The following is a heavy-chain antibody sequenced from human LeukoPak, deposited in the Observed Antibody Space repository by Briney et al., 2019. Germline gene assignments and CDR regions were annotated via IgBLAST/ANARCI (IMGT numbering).Heavy chain of an antibody. CDR2: IYYSGST. CDR1: GGSISSYY. D-gene: IGHD2-21*01. CDR3: ARGRALFD. J-gene: IGHJ4*02. V-gene: IGHV4-59*12. Sequence: PSETLSLTCTVSGGSISSYYWSWIRQPPGKGLEWSGNIYYSGSTNYNPSLKSRVTISFDTSKNQFSLKLSSVAAADTAMYYCARGRALFDWGQGTLVTVSS.